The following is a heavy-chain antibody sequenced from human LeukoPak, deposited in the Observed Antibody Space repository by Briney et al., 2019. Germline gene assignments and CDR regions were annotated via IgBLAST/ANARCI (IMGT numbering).Heavy chain of an antibody. V-gene: IGHV3-23*01. CDR1: GFTFSSYG. Sequence: PGGSLRLSCAASGFTFSSYGMSWVRQAPGKGLEWVSAISGSGGSTYYADSVRGRFTISRDNSKNTLYLQMNSLRAEDTAVYYCAAWEYSSGWFWSFEYWGQGALVTVSS. CDR2: ISGSGGST. D-gene: IGHD6-19*01. CDR3: AAWEYSSGWFWSFEY. J-gene: IGHJ4*02.